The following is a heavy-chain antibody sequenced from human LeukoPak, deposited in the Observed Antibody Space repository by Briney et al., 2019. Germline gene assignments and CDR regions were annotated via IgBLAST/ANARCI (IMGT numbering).Heavy chain of an antibody. CDR2: ISAYNGNT. CDR1: GYTFTSYG. D-gene: IGHD3-22*01. Sequence: ASVKVSCKASGYTFTSYGISWVRQAPGQGLEWMGWISAYNGNTNYAQKLQGRVTMTTDTSTSTAYMELRSLRPDDTAVYYCAIVTYYYDSSGYLDYWGQGTLVTVSS. V-gene: IGHV1-18*01. CDR3: AIVTYYYDSSGYLDY. J-gene: IGHJ4*02.